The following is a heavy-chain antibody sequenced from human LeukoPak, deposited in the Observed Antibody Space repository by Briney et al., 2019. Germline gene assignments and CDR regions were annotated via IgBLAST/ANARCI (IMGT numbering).Heavy chain of an antibody. CDR2: IKKDGSQK. J-gene: IGHJ4*02. CDR1: GFTLSRFW. CDR3: TRVFGGYDVSDY. D-gene: IGHD3-3*01. Sequence: GGSLRLSCAASGFTLSRFWMSWVRQAPGKGLEGVANIKKDGSQKYYVDSVEGRFTISRDNAKNSLYLQMDSLRVDDTAVYYCTRVFGGYDVSDYWGQGTLVTVSS. V-gene: IGHV3-7*03.